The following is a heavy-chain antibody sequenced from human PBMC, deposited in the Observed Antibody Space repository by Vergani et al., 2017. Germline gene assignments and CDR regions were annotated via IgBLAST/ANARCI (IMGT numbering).Heavy chain of an antibody. CDR1: GFTFSSYA. D-gene: IGHD2-15*01. V-gene: IGHV3-23*01. J-gene: IGHJ6*02. CDR3: AKGHTGRRYCSGGSCYHYYYYGMDV. Sequence: EVQLLESGGGLVQPGGSLRLSCAASGFTFSSYAMSWVRQAPGKGLEWVSAISGSGGSTYYADSVKGRFTISRDNSKNTLYLQMNSLRAEDTAVYYCAKGHTGRRYCSGGSCYHYYYYGMDVWGQGTTVTVSS. CDR2: ISGSGGST.